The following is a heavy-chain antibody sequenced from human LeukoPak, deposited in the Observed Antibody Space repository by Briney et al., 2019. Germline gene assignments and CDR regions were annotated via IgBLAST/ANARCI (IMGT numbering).Heavy chain of an antibody. Sequence: GSSVKVSCKASGGTFSSYAISWVRQAPGQGREWLGGIIPIFGTANYAQKFQGRVTITTDESTSTAYMELSSLRSEDTAVYYCARARRAVAGLSYFDYWGQGTLVTVSS. CDR3: ARARRAVAGLSYFDY. CDR2: IIPIFGTA. J-gene: IGHJ4*02. V-gene: IGHV1-69*05. CDR1: GGTFSSYA. D-gene: IGHD6-19*01.